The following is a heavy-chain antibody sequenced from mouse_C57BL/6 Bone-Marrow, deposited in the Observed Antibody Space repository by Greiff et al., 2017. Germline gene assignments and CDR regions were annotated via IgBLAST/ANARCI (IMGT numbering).Heavy chain of an antibody. CDR1: GYTFTSYW. CDR2: IDPSDSYT. D-gene: IGHD2-4*01. J-gene: IGHJ3*01. V-gene: IGHV1-69*01. CDR3: AIISYDYDGFAY. Sequence: QVQLQQPGAELVMPGASVKLSCKASGYTFTSYWMHWVKQRPGQGLEWIGEIDPSDSYTNYNQKFKGKSTLTVDKSSSPAHMQLSSLTSEDSAVYYCAIISYDYDGFAYWGQGTLVTVSA.